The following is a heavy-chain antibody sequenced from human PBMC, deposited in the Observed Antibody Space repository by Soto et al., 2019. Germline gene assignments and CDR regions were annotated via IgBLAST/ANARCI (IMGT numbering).Heavy chain of an antibody. CDR2: MNPASGNT. Sequence: QVQLVQSGAEVKKPGDSVKVSCKASGDTFNTNDFNWVRQATGQGLEWMGWMNPASGNTCFAQKFQGRVSLTMDTSTSIAYMELSSLTSEDTAMYYCTRGISDSWGQGTLVTVSS. J-gene: IGHJ4*02. D-gene: IGHD3-3*02. V-gene: IGHV1-8*01. CDR3: TRGISDS. CDR1: GDTFNTND.